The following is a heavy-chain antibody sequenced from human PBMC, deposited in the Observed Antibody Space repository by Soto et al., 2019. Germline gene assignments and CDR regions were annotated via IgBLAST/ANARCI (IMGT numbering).Heavy chain of an antibody. Sequence: GGSLRLSCAASGFTFSDYYMSWIRQAPGKGLEWVSYISSSSSYTNYADSVKGRFTISRDNAKNSLYLQMNSLRAEDTAVYYWARANTYYDILTGYQAGMDVWGQGTTVTVSS. V-gene: IGHV3-11*05. CDR2: ISSSSSYT. D-gene: IGHD3-9*01. J-gene: IGHJ6*02. CDR3: ARANTYYDILTGYQAGMDV. CDR1: GFTFSDYY.